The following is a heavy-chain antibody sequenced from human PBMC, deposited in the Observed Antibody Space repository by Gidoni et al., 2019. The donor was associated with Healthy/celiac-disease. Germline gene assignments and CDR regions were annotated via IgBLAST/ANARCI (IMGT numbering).Heavy chain of an antibody. J-gene: IGHJ4*02. CDR2: ISSSSSTI. CDR3: ARDLTSSGWSPEGGY. V-gene: IGHV3-48*02. Sequence: EVQLVESGGGLVQPGGSLRLSCAASGFTFSSYSMNWVRQAPGKGLEWVSYISSSSSTIYYADSVKGRFTISRDNAKNSLYLQMNSLRDEDTAVYYCARDLTSSGWSPEGGYWGQGTLVTVSS. D-gene: IGHD6-19*01. CDR1: GFTFSSYS.